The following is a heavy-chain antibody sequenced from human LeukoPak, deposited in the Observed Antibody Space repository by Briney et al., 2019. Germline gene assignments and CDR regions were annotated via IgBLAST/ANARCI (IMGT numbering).Heavy chain of an antibody. Sequence: PGRSLRLSCAASGFTFSSYGMHWVRQAPGKGLEWVAVISYGGSNKYYADSVKGRFTISRDNSKNTLYLQMNSLRAEDTAVYYCHVAAAGTAFDYWGQGTLVTVSS. V-gene: IGHV3-30*03. CDR3: HVAAAGTAFDY. D-gene: IGHD6-13*01. CDR1: GFTFSSYG. J-gene: IGHJ4*02. CDR2: ISYGGSNK.